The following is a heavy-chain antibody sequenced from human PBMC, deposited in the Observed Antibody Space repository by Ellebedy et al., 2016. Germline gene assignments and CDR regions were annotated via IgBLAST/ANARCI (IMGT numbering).Heavy chain of an antibody. V-gene: IGHV4-39*07. CDR2: IYYSGIT. D-gene: IGHD4-17*01. Sequence: SETLSLTXTVSGGSISSSSYYWGWIRQPPGKGLEWIGSIYYSGITYYNPSLKSRVTISVDTSKNQFSLKLSSVTAADTAVYYCATGYGDYETFTTTWGQGTLVTVSS. CDR1: GGSISSSSYY. CDR3: ATGYGDYETFTTT. J-gene: IGHJ5*02.